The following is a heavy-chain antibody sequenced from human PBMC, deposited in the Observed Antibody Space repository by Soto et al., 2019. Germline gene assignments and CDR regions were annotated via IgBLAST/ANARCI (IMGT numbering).Heavy chain of an antibody. CDR3: ARGRYGDY. CDR2: ISAHNGNT. D-gene: IGHD1-1*01. J-gene: IGHJ4*02. V-gene: IGHV1-18*01. Sequence: QVHLVQSGAEVTKPGASVKVSCQGSGYAFTTYGITWVRQAPGQGLEWMGWISAHNGNTNYAQKLQGRVTVTRDTSTSTAYMERRSLRYDDTAVYYCARGRYGDYWGQGALVTVSS. CDR1: GYAFTTYG.